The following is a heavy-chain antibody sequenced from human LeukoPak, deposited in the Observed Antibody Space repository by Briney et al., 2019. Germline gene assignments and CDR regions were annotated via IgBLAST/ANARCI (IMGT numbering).Heavy chain of an antibody. CDR1: GYSFTSYW. J-gene: IGHJ6*02. CDR2: IYPGDSDT. CDR3: ARWSATAMGPPDYYSGMDV. Sequence: PRESLRISCKGSGYSFTSYWIGWVRQMPGKGLEWMGIIYPGDSDTRYSPSFQGQVTISADKSISTAYLQWSSLKASDTAMYYCARWSATAMGPPDYYSGMDVWGQGTTVTVSS. D-gene: IGHD5-18*01. V-gene: IGHV5-51*01.